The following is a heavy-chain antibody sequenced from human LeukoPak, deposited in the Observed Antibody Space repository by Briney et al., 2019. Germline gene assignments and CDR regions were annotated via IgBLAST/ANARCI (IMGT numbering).Heavy chain of an antibody. CDR3: AKDLVSPRRVGSSEKLDY. D-gene: IGHD3-10*01. V-gene: IGHV3-23*01. Sequence: GGSLRLSCATSGFIFNNYAMNWVRQAPGKGLEWVSAILSGGYTTSYADSVRGRFTISRDNSKNTLYLEMNSLRVEDTAIYYCAKDLVSPRRVGSSEKLDYWGQGTLVIVSS. J-gene: IGHJ4*02. CDR1: GFIFNNYA. CDR2: ILSGGYTT.